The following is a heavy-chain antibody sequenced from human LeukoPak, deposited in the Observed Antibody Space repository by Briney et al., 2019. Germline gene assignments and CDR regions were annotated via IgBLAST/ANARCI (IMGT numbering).Heavy chain of an antibody. CDR2: INHSGST. CDR1: GGSFYGYY. Sequence: SETLSLTCAVSGGSFYGYYSRWVRQPPGKGLEWIGEINHSGSTNYNPSLKSQVTISVDTSKNQFSLKLSSVTAADTAVYYFSRCLMVGPPHYWGQGALVTVSS. D-gene: IGHD4-23*01. CDR3: SRCLMVGPPHY. V-gene: IGHV4-34*01. J-gene: IGHJ4*02.